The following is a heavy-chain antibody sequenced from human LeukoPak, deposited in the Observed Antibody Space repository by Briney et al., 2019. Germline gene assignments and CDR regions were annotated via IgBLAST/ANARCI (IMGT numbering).Heavy chain of an antibody. J-gene: IGHJ4*02. CDR3: ARGYFGSSGYHSSPHLDY. D-gene: IGHD3-22*01. CDR2: IYYSGST. V-gene: IGHV4-39*01. CDR1: GGPISSSSYY. Sequence: PSETLSLTCTVSGGPISSSSYYGGWIRQPPGKGLEWIGSIYYSGSTYYNPSLKSRVTISVDTSKNQFSLKLSSVTAADTAVYYCARGYFGSSGYHSSPHLDYWGQGTLVTVSS.